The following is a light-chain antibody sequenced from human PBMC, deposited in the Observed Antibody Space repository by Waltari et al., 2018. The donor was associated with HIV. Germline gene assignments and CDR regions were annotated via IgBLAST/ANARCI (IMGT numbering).Light chain of an antibody. CDR3: SSYTSSDTWL. J-gene: IGLJ3*02. CDR1: ISDVGGHNY. V-gene: IGLV2-14*01. CDR2: EVT. Sequence: QSALSQPASVSGSPGQSITISCTGTISDVGGHNYVSWYQHHPGKAPKLMIYEVTYRPSGFSGRFSGSTSANTASLTISGLQAEDEADYYCSSYTSSDTWLFGGGTKLTVL.